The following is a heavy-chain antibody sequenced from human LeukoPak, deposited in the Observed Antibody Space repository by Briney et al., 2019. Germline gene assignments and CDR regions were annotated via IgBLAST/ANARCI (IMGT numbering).Heavy chain of an antibody. V-gene: IGHV1-69*13. CDR3: ARGPTPGAVAGTET. Sequence: ASVKVSCKASGGTFSSYAISWGRQAPGQGLEWMGGIIPIFGTANYAQKFQGRVTITADESTSTAYMELSSLRSEDTAVYYCARGPTPGAVAGTETWGQGTLVTVSS. CDR1: GGTFSSYA. CDR2: IIPIFGTA. J-gene: IGHJ5*02. D-gene: IGHD6-19*01.